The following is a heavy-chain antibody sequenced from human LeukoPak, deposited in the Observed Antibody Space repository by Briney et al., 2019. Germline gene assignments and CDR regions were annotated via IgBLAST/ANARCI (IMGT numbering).Heavy chain of an antibody. CDR2: INPNSGGT. CDR1: GYTVTGYY. D-gene: IGHD4-17*01. CDR3: ARDPDDYGDDGWFDP. J-gene: IGHJ5*02. Sequence: VSVKVSCKASGYTVTGYYMHWVRQAPEQGLEWMGWINPNSGGTNYAQKFQGRVTMTRDTSISTAYMELTRLRSDDTAVYYCARDPDDYGDDGWFDPWGQGTLVTVSS. V-gene: IGHV1-2*02.